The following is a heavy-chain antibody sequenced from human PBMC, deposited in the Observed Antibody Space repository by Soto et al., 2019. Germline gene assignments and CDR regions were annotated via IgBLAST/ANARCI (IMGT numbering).Heavy chain of an antibody. V-gene: IGHV3-30*18. CDR1: GFTFSHYA. Sequence: QVQLVESGGGVVQPGRSLRLSCAASGFTFSHYAMHWVRQAPGKGLEWVALMSYDGSNEYYADSVKGRFTISRDNSKYTLYMQMNSLRAEDTAVYYCAKDGSHNFDYWGKGTLVTVSS. J-gene: IGHJ4*02. D-gene: IGHD1-26*01. CDR3: AKDGSHNFDY. CDR2: MSYDGSNE.